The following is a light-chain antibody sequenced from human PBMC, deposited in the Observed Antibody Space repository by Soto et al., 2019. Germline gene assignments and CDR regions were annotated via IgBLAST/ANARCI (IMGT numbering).Light chain of an antibody. CDR2: AAS. J-gene: IGKJ4*01. CDR3: QQLNSFQLT. Sequence: IQLTKSPSSLSASVGDRVTITCRASQGISTYLVWYQQKPGKAPKLLMYAASTLQGGVPSRFSGSGSGTDFTLTISSLQPEDSATYYCQQLNSFQLTFGGGTKVDIK. V-gene: IGKV1-9*01. CDR1: QGISTY.